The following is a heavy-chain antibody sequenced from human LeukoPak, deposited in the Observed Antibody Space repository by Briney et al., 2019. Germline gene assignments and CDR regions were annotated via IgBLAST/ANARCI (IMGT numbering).Heavy chain of an antibody. V-gene: IGHV4-38-2*01. Sequence: SETLSLTCAVSGYSISSGYYWGWIRQPPGKGLEWIGSIYHSGSTYYNPSLKSRVTMSVDTSKNQFSLKLSSVTAADTAVYYCARVGYGSGSYYTDYWGQGTLVTVSS. CDR1: GYSISSGYY. CDR3: ARVGYGSGSYYTDY. CDR2: IYHSGST. D-gene: IGHD3-10*01. J-gene: IGHJ4*02.